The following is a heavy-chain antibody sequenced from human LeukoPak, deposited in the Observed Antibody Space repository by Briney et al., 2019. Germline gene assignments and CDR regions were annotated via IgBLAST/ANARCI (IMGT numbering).Heavy chain of an antibody. V-gene: IGHV1-46*01. J-gene: IGHJ4*02. CDR3: AREFSGYSGYDDKYYFDY. CDR2: INPSDGST. CDR1: GYTFTRYN. D-gene: IGHD5-12*01. Sequence: ASVKVSCKASGYTFTRYNMHWVRQAPGQGLEWMGIINPSDGSTSYAQKFQGRVTMTRDMSTSTVYMELSSLRSEDTAVYYCAREFSGYSGYDDKYYFDYWGQGTLVTVSS.